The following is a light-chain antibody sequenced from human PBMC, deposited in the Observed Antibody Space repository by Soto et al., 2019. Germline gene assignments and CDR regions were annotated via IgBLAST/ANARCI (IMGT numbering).Light chain of an antibody. V-gene: IGKV1-5*03. J-gene: IGKJ4*01. Sequence: DIQMTQSPSTLSASVGDRVTITCRASQSISTWLAWYQQKPGKAPKLLIYKASSLEGGVPSRFSGSGSGTEVNITVNSLRPDDFATYYCQQYNTYPLTFGGGTTVEIK. CDR3: QQYNTYPLT. CDR2: KAS. CDR1: QSISTW.